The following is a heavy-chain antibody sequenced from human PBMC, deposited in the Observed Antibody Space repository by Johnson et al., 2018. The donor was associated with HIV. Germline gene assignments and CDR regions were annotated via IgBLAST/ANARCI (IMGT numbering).Heavy chain of an antibody. J-gene: IGHJ3*02. CDR1: GFTFDDYG. D-gene: IGHD3-22*01. CDR3: ARVFAYDSSGSNRGAHDAFDI. CDR2: ISGSGGST. V-gene: IGHV3-20*04. Sequence: VQLVESGGGVVRPGGSLRLSCAASGFTFDDYGMSWVRQAPGKGLEWVSAISGSGGSTYYADSVKGRFTISRDNAKNSLYLQMNSLRAEDTAVYYCARVFAYDSSGSNRGAHDAFDIWGQGTMVTVSS.